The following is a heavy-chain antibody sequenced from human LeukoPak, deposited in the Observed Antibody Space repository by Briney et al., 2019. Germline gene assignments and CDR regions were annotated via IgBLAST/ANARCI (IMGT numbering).Heavy chain of an antibody. J-gene: IGHJ5*02. CDR1: GFTFSSHW. D-gene: IGHD3-9*01. CDR2: IKEDGGEK. CDR3: ARRELSYDTYYDIFNWFDP. V-gene: IGHV3-7*01. Sequence: GGSLRLSCAASGFTFSSHWLNWVRQAPGKGLEWVANIKEDGGEKNYVDSVKGRFTISRDNAKNSLYLQMNSLRAEDTAVYYCARRELSYDTYYDIFNWFDPWGQGTLVTVSS.